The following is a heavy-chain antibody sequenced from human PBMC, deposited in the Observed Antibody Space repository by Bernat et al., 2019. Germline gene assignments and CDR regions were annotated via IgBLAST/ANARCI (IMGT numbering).Heavy chain of an antibody. D-gene: IGHD2-2*01. CDR3: ASRPPIVVVPAAT. V-gene: IGHV3-23*01. Sequence: EVQLLESGGGLIQPGGSLRLSCAASGFTFSSYAMSWVRQAPGKGLEWVSAISGSGGSTYYADSVKGRFTISRDNSKNTLYLQMNSLRAEDTAVYYCASRPPIVVVPAATWGKGTTVTVSS. J-gene: IGHJ6*04. CDR2: ISGSGGST. CDR1: GFTFSSYA.